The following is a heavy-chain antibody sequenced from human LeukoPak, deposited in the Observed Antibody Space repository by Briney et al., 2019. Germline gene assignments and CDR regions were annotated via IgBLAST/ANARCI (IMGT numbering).Heavy chain of an antibody. CDR3: ARRLLGVIGSFDY. CDR1: GFTFDGYD. V-gene: IGHV3-20*04. J-gene: IGHJ4*02. D-gene: IGHD3-10*01. Sequence: GSLRLSCVASGFTFDGYDMSWVRRAPGKGLEWVSGINWNGGSTLYTDSVKGRFTISRDNAKHSLYLQVNSLRPEDTALYYCARRLLGVIGSFDYWGQGTLVTVSS. CDR2: INWNGGST.